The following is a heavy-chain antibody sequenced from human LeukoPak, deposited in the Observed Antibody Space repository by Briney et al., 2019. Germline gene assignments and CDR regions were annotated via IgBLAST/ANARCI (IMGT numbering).Heavy chain of an antibody. CDR2: IKQDGSEK. D-gene: IGHD2-15*01. J-gene: IGHJ4*02. CDR3: TRAGYCIGGSCYKVFDY. Sequence: PGGSLRLSCVASGFAFGGFWMSWVRQAPGRGLEWVANIKQDGSEKYYVDPVKGRFTISRDNAKNSLYLHMNSLRAEDTAIYYCTRAGYCIGGSCYKVFDYWGQGNLVTVSS. V-gene: IGHV3-7*03. CDR1: GFAFGGFW.